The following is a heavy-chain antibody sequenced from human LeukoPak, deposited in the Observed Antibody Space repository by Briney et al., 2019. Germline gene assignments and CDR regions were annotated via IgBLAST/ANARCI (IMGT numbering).Heavy chain of an antibody. CDR3: ARRVGSSGCFDY. Sequence: SETLSLTCSVSGYSISSGVYWGWIRQPPGEGLVWSGNFLYYGSSYYSPPLKSRLLISVVTSKKQFSLHLYSVIAADTAVYYCARRVGSSGCFDYWGQGTLVTVS. CDR1: GYSISSGVY. J-gene: IGHJ4*02. V-gene: IGHV4-38-2*02. CDR2: FLYYGSS. D-gene: IGHD2-2*01.